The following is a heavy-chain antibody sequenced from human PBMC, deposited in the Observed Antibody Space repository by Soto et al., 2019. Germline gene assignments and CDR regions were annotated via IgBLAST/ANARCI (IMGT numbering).Heavy chain of an antibody. D-gene: IGHD5-12*01. CDR3: ARDGDGYNLEPYYYYYYCMDV. CDR1: GFTFSSYG. CDR2: ISYDGTNK. V-gene: IGHV3-30*03. Sequence: PGGSLRLSCAASGFTFSSYGMHWVRQAPGKGLEWVAVISYDGTNKYYADSVKGRFTISRDNSKNTLYLQMNSLRAEDTAVYYCARDGDGYNLEPYYYYYYCMDVWGQGTTVTVSS. J-gene: IGHJ6*02.